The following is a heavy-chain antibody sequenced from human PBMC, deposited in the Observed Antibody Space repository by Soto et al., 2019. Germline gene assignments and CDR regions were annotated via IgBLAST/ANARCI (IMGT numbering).Heavy chain of an antibody. CDR1: YG. Sequence: YGRRWDRQAPGKGLEWVSAIGSSGGSTYYTDSVKGRFTISRDNSKNTLYLQMNSLRAEDTAVYYCSRDDSDWFFNWGRGTLVTVSS. CDR2: IGSSGGST. D-gene: IGHD3-9*01. V-gene: IGHV3-23*01. J-gene: IGHJ4*02. CDR3: SRDDSDWFFN.